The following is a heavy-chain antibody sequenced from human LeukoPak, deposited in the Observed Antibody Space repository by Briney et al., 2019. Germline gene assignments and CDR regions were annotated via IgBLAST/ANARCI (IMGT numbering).Heavy chain of an antibody. CDR3: AKVSRPHIAVADYFDY. J-gene: IGHJ4*02. Sequence: GGSLRLSCAASGFTFSSYAMSWVRQAPGKGLEWVSAISGSGGSTYYADSVKGRFTISRDDSKNTLYLQMNSLRAEDTAVHYCAKVSRPHIAVADYFDYWGQGTLVTVSS. CDR1: GFTFSSYA. V-gene: IGHV3-23*01. D-gene: IGHD6-19*01. CDR2: ISGSGGST.